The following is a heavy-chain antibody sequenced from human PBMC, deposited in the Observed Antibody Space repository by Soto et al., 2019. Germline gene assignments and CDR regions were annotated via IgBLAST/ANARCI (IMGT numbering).Heavy chain of an antibody. CDR2: IYHSGST. J-gene: IGHJ5*02. D-gene: IGHD2-15*01. Sequence: SETLSLTCAVSGGSISSSNWWSWVRQPPGKGLEWIGEIYHSGSTNYNPSLKSRVTISVDKSKNQFSLKLSSVTAADTAVYYCARDSRYCSGGSCYSDWFDPWGQGTLVT. CDR3: ARDSRYCSGGSCYSDWFDP. CDR1: GGSISSSNW. V-gene: IGHV4-4*02.